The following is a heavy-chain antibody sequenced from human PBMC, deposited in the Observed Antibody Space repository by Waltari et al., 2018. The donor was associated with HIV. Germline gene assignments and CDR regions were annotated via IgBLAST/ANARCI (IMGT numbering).Heavy chain of an antibody. CDR1: GGSISSYY. D-gene: IGHD2-2*01. CDR2: IYYSGSP. J-gene: IGHJ4*02. Sequence: QVQLQESGPGLVKPSETLSLTCTVSGGSISSYYWSWIRQPPGKGLEWIGYIYYSGSPHYNPPLKRRVTISVDTSKNQFSLKLSSVTAADTAVYYCARAWSSTSCPDYWGQGTLVTVSS. CDR3: ARAWSSTSCPDY. V-gene: IGHV4-59*01.